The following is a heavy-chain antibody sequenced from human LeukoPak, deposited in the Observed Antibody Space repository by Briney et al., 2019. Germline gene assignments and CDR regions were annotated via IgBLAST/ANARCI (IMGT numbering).Heavy chain of an antibody. D-gene: IGHD3-3*02. J-gene: IGHJ4*02. Sequence: PSETLSLTCTVSGGSISSYYWSWIRQPPGKGLEWVGYIYYSGSTNYNPSLKSRVTISVDTSKNQFSLKLSSVTAADTAMYYCARGGAAFDFDNGGQGPRVTVPS. CDR2: IYYSGST. CDR1: GGSISSYY. CDR3: ARGGAAFDFDN. V-gene: IGHV4-59*01.